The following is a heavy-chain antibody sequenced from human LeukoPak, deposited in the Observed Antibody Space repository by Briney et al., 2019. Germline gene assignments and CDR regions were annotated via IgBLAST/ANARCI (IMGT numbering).Heavy chain of an antibody. D-gene: IGHD6-25*01. CDR2: TNPNNGDS. V-gene: IGHV1-8*03. CDR3: ARTTSFTAPGYDY. J-gene: IGHJ4*02. Sequence: ASVTVSCKASGYTFTNYHINWVRQVTGQGLEWMGWTNPNNGDSGYAQKFQGRVTITRDTSISTSYMELRSLRSDDTAVYFCARTTSFTAPGYDYWGQGTLVTVSS. CDR1: GYTFTNYH.